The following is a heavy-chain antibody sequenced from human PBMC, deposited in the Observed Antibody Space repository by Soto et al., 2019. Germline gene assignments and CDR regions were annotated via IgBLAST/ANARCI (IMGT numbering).Heavy chain of an antibody. CDR3: ARESGGATATLDYYYFYMDV. Sequence: QVQLVQSGAEVRKPGASVTVSCRSSGDSFNDYYINWVRQAPGQGSEWMGWINPNGGVTKYAQKFQGWVSMTRDTSIRTVYMQLSRLRSDDTAVYYCARESGGATATLDYYYFYMDVWGTGTTVTVSS. CDR1: GDSFNDYY. D-gene: IGHD5-12*01. J-gene: IGHJ6*03. CDR2: INPNGGVT. V-gene: IGHV1-2*04.